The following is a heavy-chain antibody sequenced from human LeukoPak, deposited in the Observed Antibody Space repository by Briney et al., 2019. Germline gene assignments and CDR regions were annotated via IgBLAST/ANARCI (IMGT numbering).Heavy chain of an antibody. CDR2: IGSSETTT. J-gene: IGHJ4*02. CDR1: GFTFSGYE. D-gene: IGHD4-23*01. Sequence: GGSLRLSCAASGFTFSGYEMTWVRQAPGKGLEWISFIGSSETTTHHADSVRGRFTISRDNAKNSLYLQMNSLRAEDTAVYYCARDRGNGGLIDYWGQGTLVTVSS. V-gene: IGHV3-48*03. CDR3: ARDRGNGGLIDY.